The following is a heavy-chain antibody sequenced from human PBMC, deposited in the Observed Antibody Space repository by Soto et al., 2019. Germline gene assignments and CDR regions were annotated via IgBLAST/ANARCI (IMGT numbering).Heavy chain of an antibody. V-gene: IGHV3-33*01. D-gene: IGHD6-19*01. CDR3: ARDNSRDKWLGVYYYYYGMDV. CDR2: IWYDGSNK. J-gene: IGHJ6*02. Sequence: GGSLRLSCAASGFTFSSYGMHWVRQAPGKGLEWVAVIWYDGSNKYYADSVKGRFTISRDNSKNTLYLQMNSLRAEDTAVYYCARDNSRDKWLGVYYYYYGMDVWGQGTTVTVS. CDR1: GFTFSSYG.